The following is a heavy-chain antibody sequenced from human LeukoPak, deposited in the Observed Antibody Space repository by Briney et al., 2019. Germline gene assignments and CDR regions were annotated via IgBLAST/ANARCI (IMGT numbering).Heavy chain of an antibody. CDR3: ARWDRVGGSPNPYFFDY. J-gene: IGHJ4*02. Sequence: GGSLRLSCAGSGFTFSRYWMSWVRQAPGKGLEWVANIKQDGSERDRVDSVKGRFTIYRDNAKNSLYLQMNSLRAEDTAVYYCARWDRVGGSPNPYFFDYWGQGTLLTVSS. CDR1: GFTFSRYW. CDR2: IKQDGSER. D-gene: IGHD5-12*01. V-gene: IGHV3-7*04.